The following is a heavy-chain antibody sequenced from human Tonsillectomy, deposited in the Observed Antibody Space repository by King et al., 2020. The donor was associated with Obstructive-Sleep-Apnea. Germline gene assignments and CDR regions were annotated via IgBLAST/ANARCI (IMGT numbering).Heavy chain of an antibody. Sequence: MQLQESGPGLVKPSETLSLTCTASSASISSSSYYWGWIRQPPGKGLEWIGSIYYSGSTYYNPSLKSRVTISVDTSKNQFSLNLRSVTAADTAVYYCARDWFGSYKSYYFDYWGQGTLVTVSS. J-gene: IGHJ4*02. V-gene: IGHV4-39*07. CDR1: SASISSSSYY. D-gene: IGHD3-10*01. CDR3: ARDWFGSYKSYYFDY. CDR2: IYYSGST.